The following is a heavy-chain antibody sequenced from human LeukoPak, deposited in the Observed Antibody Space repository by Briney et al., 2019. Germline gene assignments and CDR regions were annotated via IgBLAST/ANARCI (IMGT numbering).Heavy chain of an antibody. J-gene: IGHJ4*02. D-gene: IGHD3-22*01. CDR3: ARDRRLFPPFDY. V-gene: IGHV1-46*01. CDR1: GYTFTSYY. CDR2: INPSGGST. Sequence: ASVKVSCKASGYTFTSYYMHWVRQAPGQGLEWMGIINPSGGSTSYAQKFQGRVTMTRDMSTSTVYMELSSLRSEDTAVYYCARDRRLFPPFDYWGQGTLVTVSS.